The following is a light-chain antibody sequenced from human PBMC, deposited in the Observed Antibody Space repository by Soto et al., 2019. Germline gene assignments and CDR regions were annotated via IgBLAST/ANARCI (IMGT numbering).Light chain of an antibody. Sequence: DIVLTQSPVTLSLSPGDRATLSCRASESVSSYLLWYQQKPGQDPRLLIYDASKRATGIPARFSGSGSGTEFTLTISSLQSEDFAVYYCQQYHSWPPRTFGQGTKVDIK. CDR1: ESVSSY. CDR2: DAS. V-gene: IGKV3D-15*01. CDR3: QQYHSWPPRT. J-gene: IGKJ1*01.